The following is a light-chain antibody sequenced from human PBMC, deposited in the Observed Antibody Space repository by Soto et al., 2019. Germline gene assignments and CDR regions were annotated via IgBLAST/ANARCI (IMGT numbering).Light chain of an antibody. J-gene: IGKJ1*01. CDR2: GAS. V-gene: IGKV3-15*01. CDR1: QSVSSN. CDR3: QQYDIWPPT. Sequence: EIVMTQSPAILSVSPGERATLSCRASQSVSSNLAWFQQKPGQTPRLLFNGASTRATGIPARFTGSGSGTEFILTISSLQSEDFAVYYCQQYDIWPPTFGQGTKVHIK.